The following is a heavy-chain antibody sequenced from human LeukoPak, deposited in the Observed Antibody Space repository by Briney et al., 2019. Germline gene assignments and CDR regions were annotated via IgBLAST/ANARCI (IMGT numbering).Heavy chain of an antibody. CDR1: GGTFSSYA. CDR2: IIPIFGTA. D-gene: IGHD6-13*01. V-gene: IGHV1-69*05. Sequence: SVTVSCKASGGTFSSYAISWVRQAPGQGLEWMGGIIPIFGTANYAQKFQGRVPITTDESTTTAYMELSRLRSEDKAVYYYGRDISRSWYSWFDPWGQGTLVTVSS. J-gene: IGHJ5*02. CDR3: GRDISRSWYSWFDP.